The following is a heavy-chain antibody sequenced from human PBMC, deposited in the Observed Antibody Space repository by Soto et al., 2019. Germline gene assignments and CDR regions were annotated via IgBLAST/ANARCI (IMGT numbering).Heavy chain of an antibody. CDR3: SRDHDGAGAV. CDR2: IMAGGNEK. Sequence: EGQLVESGGHLVQPVWSLRLSCAASGLTVHSYGMTWVRQAPGNGPEWVASIMAGGNEKYYVDSVKGRLTTSRDDAKQSLHLHMSSLRAEDTGIYFCSRDHDGAGAVWGQGTPVTVAS. V-gene: IGHV3-7*03. D-gene: IGHD3-10*01. J-gene: IGHJ4*02. CDR1: GLTVHSYG.